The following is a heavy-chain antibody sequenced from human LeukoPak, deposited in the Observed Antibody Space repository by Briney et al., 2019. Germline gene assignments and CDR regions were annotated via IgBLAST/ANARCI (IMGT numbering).Heavy chain of an antibody. D-gene: IGHD3-22*01. Sequence: ASVKVSCKASGYTFTSYYMHWVRQAPGQGLEWMGIINPSGGSTSYAQKFQGRVTMTRDMSTSTVYMELSSLRSEDTAVYYCARDTSYYYDSSGYYEVWGQGTMVTVSS. V-gene: IGHV1-46*01. J-gene: IGHJ3*01. CDR3: ARDTSYYYDSSGYYEV. CDR2: INPSGGST. CDR1: GYTFTSYY.